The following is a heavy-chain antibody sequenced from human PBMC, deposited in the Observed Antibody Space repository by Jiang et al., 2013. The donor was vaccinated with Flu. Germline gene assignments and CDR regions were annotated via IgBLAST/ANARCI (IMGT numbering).Heavy chain of an antibody. CDR1: GFTFNNFA. CDR2: ISGSGGKT. CDR3: AKDSSGPGIAVAKYFQH. D-gene: IGHD6-19*01. J-gene: IGHJ1*01. Sequence: QLLESGGGLVQPGGSLRLSCAASGFTFNNFAVNWVRQTPGKGLEWVSAISGSGGKTYYAESVKGRFTISRDNSKSTLYLQMNSLRAEDTAVHYCAKDSSGPGIAVAKYFQHWGQGTLVTVSS. V-gene: IGHV3-23*01.